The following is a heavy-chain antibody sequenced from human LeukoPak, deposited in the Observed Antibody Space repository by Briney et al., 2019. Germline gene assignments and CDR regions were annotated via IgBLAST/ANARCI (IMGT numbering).Heavy chain of an antibody. CDR3: AKARDVVVPAALRFDY. V-gene: IGHV3-23*01. D-gene: IGHD2-2*02. CDR2: ISGSGGST. J-gene: IGHJ4*02. CDR1: GFTFSSYA. Sequence: GGSLRLSCAASGFTFSSYAMSWVRQAPGKGLEWVSAISGSGGSTYYADSVKGRFTISRDNSKNTLYLQMNSLRAEDTAVYYCAKARDVVVPAALRFDYWGQGTLVTVSS.